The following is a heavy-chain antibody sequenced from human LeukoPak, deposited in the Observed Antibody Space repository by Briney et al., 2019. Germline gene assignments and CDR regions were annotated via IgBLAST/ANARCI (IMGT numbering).Heavy chain of an antibody. D-gene: IGHD1-1*01. CDR1: GLTFSDYG. V-gene: IGHV3-30*18. CDR2: ISYDGSNK. Sequence: GGSLRLSCAASGLTFSDYGMHWVRQAPGKGLEWVAVISYDGSNKYYADSVKGRFTVSRDNSKNTLYLQMNSLRGEDTAVYYCAKDQSWTLRRFDYWGQGTLVTVSS. CDR3: AKDQSWTLRRFDY. J-gene: IGHJ4*02.